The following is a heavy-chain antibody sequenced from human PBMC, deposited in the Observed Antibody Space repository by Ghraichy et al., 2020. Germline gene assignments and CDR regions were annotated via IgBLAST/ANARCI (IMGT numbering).Heavy chain of an antibody. CDR3: GIGSGWTTDL. V-gene: IGHV4-59*01. Sequence: SQTLSLTCTVSGDSISNYYLSWIRQPPGKGLEWIGNIYISGSTNYNPSLKSRLTISADTSKNQFSLRLTSATAADTAVYYCGIGSGWTTDLWGQGTLVTVSS. J-gene: IGHJ5*02. CDR1: GDSISNYY. CDR2: IYISGST. D-gene: IGHD6-19*01.